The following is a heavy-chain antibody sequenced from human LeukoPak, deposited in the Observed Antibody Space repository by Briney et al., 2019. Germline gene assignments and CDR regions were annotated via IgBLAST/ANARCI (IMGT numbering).Heavy chain of an antibody. J-gene: IGHJ3*01. CDR3: ARAEAHYGDYNDAFDV. D-gene: IGHD4-17*01. V-gene: IGHV3-23*01. Sequence: PGGSLRLSCAASGFTFSSYDMSWVRQAPGKGLEWVSAISGSGGSTYYADSVKGRFTISRDNSKNTLYLQMNSLRAEDTAVYYCARAEAHYGDYNDAFDVWGQGTMVTVSS. CDR2: ISGSGGST. CDR1: GFTFSSYD.